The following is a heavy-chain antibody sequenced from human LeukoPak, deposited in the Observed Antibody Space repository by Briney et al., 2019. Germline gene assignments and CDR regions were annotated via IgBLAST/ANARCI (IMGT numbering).Heavy chain of an antibody. D-gene: IGHD3-3*01. V-gene: IGHV4-4*02. J-gene: IGHJ5*02. Sequence: SGTLSLTCGVSGDSISSDNWWSWVRQPPGKGLEWIGEIYHSGSTNYNPSLKSRVTIAVDKSKNQFSLKLSSVIAADTAVYHCARNYESGYSIGPWGQGTLVTVSS. CDR1: GDSISSDNW. CDR2: IYHSGST. CDR3: ARNYESGYSIGP.